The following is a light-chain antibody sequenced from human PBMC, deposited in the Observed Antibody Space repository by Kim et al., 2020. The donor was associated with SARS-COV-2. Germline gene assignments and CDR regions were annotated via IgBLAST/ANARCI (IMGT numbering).Light chain of an antibody. J-gene: IGKJ2*01. Sequence: DIQMTQSPSSLSASVGDRVTITCRASQSINSHLNWYQQKPGKAPKLLIYATSTLQSGVPSRFSGSGSGTDFSLTISSLHPNDFATYYCQERYSTLHTCGQGTKLEI. CDR3: QERYSTLHT. CDR1: QSINSH. V-gene: IGKV1-39*01. CDR2: ATS.